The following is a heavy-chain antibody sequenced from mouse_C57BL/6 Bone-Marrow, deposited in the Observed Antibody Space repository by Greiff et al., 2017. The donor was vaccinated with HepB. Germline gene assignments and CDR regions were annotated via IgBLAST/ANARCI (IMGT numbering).Heavy chain of an antibody. J-gene: IGHJ3*01. Sequence: EVQRVESGGDLVKPGGSLKLSCAASGFTFSSYGMSWVRQTPDKRLEWVATISSGGSYTYYPDSVKGRFTISRDNAKNTLYLHMSSLKSEDTAMYYCARHTLLRAFAYWGQGTLVTVSA. CDR3: ARHTLLRAFAY. CDR2: ISSGGSYT. V-gene: IGHV5-6*01. CDR1: GFTFSSYG. D-gene: IGHD1-1*01.